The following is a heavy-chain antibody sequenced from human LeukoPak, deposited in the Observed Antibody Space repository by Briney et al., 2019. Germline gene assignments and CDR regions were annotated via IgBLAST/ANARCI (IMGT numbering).Heavy chain of an antibody. Sequence: GGSLRLSCAASGSTFSSYNMNWVRQAPGKGLEWVSSISGSSSFISYADSVKGRFTISRDNAKNSLYLQMNSLRAEDTAVYYCARDGPQGYYDSSGFFDYWGQGTLVTVSS. CDR1: GSTFSSYN. V-gene: IGHV3-21*01. D-gene: IGHD3-22*01. J-gene: IGHJ4*02. CDR3: ARDGPQGYYDSSGFFDY. CDR2: ISGSSSFI.